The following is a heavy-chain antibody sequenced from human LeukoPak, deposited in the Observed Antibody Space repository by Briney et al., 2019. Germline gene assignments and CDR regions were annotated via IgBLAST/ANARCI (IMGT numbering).Heavy chain of an antibody. D-gene: IGHD1-26*01. CDR2: ISYDGSNK. V-gene: IGHV3-30*18. CDR3: AKRGPSGSYADFDF. Sequence: GGSLRLSCAASGFTFSSYGMHWVRQAPGKGLEWVAVISYDGSNKYYADSVKGRFTISRDNSKNTLYLQMNSLRAEDTAVYYCAKRGPSGSYADFDFWGQGTLVTVSS. CDR1: GFTFSSYG. J-gene: IGHJ4*02.